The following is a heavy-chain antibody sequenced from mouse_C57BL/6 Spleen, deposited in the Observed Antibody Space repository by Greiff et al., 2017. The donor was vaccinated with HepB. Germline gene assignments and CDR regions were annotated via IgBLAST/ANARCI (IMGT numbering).Heavy chain of an antibody. D-gene: IGHD1-1*01. J-gene: IGHJ1*03. Sequence: EVKLMESGPGLVKPSQSLSLTCSVTGYSITSGYYWNWIRQFPGNKLEWMGYISYDGSNNYNPSLKNRISITRDTSKNQFFLKLNSVTTEDTATYYCASLWGTTVVASYWYFDVWGTGTTVTVSS. CDR3: ASLWGTTVVASYWYFDV. V-gene: IGHV3-6*01. CDR2: ISYDGSN. CDR1: GYSITSGYY.